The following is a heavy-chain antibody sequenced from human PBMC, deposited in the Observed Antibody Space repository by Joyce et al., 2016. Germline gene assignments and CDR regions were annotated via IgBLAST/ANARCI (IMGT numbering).Heavy chain of an antibody. Sequence: EVQLVQSGAEVKKPGESLKISCKGSGYTFSGYWIGWVRQMPGKGLEWMWFIYISGSDSRYSPSFQGQVTISADKSISTAYLQWSSLKASDTAMYYCARHKGIAAGGNFDYWGQGTLVTVSS. CDR3: ARHKGIAAGGNFDY. V-gene: IGHV5-51*01. CDR2: IYISGSDS. D-gene: IGHD6-13*01. J-gene: IGHJ4*02. CDR1: GYTFSGYW.